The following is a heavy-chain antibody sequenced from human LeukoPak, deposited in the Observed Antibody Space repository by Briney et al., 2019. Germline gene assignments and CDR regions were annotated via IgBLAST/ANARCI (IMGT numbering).Heavy chain of an antibody. J-gene: IGHJ4*02. CDR2: IHNDGST. D-gene: IGHD3-16*01. V-gene: IGHV3-66*02. CDR1: GFTVSSNH. Sequence: GGSLRLSCAASGFTVSSNHMSWVRQAPGKGLEWVSVIHNDGSTYYADSVKGRFTISRDNSKNTLYLHMNSVRAEDTALYYCARGGALDYWGQGTLVTVSS. CDR3: ARGGALDY.